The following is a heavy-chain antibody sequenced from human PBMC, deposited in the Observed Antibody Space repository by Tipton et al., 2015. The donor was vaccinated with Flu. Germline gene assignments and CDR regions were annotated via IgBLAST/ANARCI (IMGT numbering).Heavy chain of an antibody. V-gene: IGHV4-61*02. D-gene: IGHD6-19*01. CDR2: INTTGST. CDR1: GGSISSGRYY. J-gene: IGHJ5*02. CDR3: ARDYSRYWSYNWFDP. Sequence: LRLSCTVSGGSISSGRYYWSWIRQPAGKGLEWIGRINTTGSTNYNPSLKSRLTISADTAKNQFFLRLTSVTAADSAVYYCARDYSRYWSYNWFDPWGQGTLVTVSS.